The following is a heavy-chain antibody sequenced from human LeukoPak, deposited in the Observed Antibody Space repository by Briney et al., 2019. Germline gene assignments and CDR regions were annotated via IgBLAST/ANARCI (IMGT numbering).Heavy chain of an antibody. J-gene: IGHJ4*02. CDR2: IKQDGSEK. Sequence: GGSLRLSCAASGFTFSSYWMSWVRQAPGKGLEWVANIKQDGSEKYYVDSVKGRFTISRDNAKNSLYLQMNSLRAEDTAVYYCARELDPITMVRGAIDYWGQGTLVTVSS. D-gene: IGHD3-10*01. CDR1: GFTFSSYW. V-gene: IGHV3-7*01. CDR3: ARELDPITMVRGAIDY.